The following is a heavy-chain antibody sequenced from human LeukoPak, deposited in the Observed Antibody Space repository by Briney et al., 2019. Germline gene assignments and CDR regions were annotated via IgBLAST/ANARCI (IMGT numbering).Heavy chain of an antibody. J-gene: IGHJ6*02. D-gene: IGHD4-17*01. CDR3: AKDDSTVTTYGPYYYYGMDV. Sequence: GGSLRLSCAASGFTFSSYAMSWVRQAPGKGLEWVSAISGSGGSTYYTDSMKGRFTISRDNSKNTLYLQMHSLGAEDTAVYYCAKDDSTVTTYGPYYYYGMDVWGQGTTVTVSS. V-gene: IGHV3-23*01. CDR1: GFTFSSYA. CDR2: ISGSGGST.